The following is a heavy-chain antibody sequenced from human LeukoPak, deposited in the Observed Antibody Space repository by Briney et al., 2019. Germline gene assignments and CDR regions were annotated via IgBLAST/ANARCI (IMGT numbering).Heavy chain of an antibody. D-gene: IGHD3-10*01. CDR1: GDSIGLYH. J-gene: IGHJ5*02. CDR3: ARDRAAGSDWLDP. Sequence: SETLSLTCTVSGDSIGLYHWTWIRQPPGKALEWIGYVYYNGSTKYNPSLKSRVTISVDTSKNQFSLKMSSVTAADTAVYYCARDRAAGSDWLDPWGQGTLVTVSS. V-gene: IGHV4-59*01. CDR2: VYYNGST.